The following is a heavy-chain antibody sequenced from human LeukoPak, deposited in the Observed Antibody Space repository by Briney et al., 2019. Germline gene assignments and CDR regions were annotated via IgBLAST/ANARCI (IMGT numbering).Heavy chain of an antibody. J-gene: IGHJ6*03. CDR1: GYTFTGYY. CDR3: ARAHCSSTSCYGWYLYHHMDG. Sequence: GASVKVSCKASGYTFTGYYMHWVRQAPGQGLEWMGWINPNSGGTNYAQKFQGRVTMTRDTSISTAYMELSRLRSDDTAVYYCARAHCSSTSCYGWYLYHHMDGWGKGTTVTVA. D-gene: IGHD2-2*01. V-gene: IGHV1-2*02. CDR2: INPNSGGT.